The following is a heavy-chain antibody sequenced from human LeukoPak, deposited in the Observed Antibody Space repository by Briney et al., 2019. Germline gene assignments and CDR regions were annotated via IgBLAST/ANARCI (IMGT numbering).Heavy chain of an antibody. D-gene: IGHD2-2*01. CDR3: ARGYRRDVVVPAATYFDY. CDR1: GGSISSYY. Sequence: SETLSLTCTVSGGSISSYYWSWIRQPPGKGLEWIGYIYYSGSTNYNPSLKSRVTISVDTSKNQFSLKLSSVAAADTAVYYCARGYRRDVVVPAATYFDYWGQGTLVTVSS. J-gene: IGHJ4*02. CDR2: IYYSGST. V-gene: IGHV4-59*01.